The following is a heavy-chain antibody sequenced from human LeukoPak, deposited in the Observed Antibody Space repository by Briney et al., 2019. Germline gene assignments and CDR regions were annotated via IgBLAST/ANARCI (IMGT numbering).Heavy chain of an antibody. CDR1: GYTFTGYY. CDR2: INPNSGGT. V-gene: IGHV1-2*02. D-gene: IGHD2-15*01. CDR3: ARDQGDCSGGSCYPPRRLYGMDV. J-gene: IGHJ6*02. Sequence: ASVKVSCNASGYTFTGYYMHGVRQAPGQGLEWMGWINPNSGGTNYAQKFQGRVTMTRDTSISTAYMELSRLRSDDTAVYYCARDQGDCSGGSCYPPRRLYGMDVWGQGTTVTVSS.